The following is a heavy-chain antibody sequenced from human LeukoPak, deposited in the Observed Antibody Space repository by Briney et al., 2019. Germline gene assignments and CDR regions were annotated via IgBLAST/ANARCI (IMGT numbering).Heavy chain of an antibody. V-gene: IGHV1-24*01. J-gene: IGHJ3*02. D-gene: IGHD6-6*01. CDR1: GYTLTELS. CDR3: ATVASIAARPDAFDI. CDR2: FDPEDGET. Sequence: GASVKVSCKVSGYTLTELSMHWVRQAPGKGLEWMGGFDPEDGETIYAQKFQGRVTMTEDTSTDTAYMELSSLRSEDTAVYYCATVASIAARPDAFDIWGQGTMVTVSS.